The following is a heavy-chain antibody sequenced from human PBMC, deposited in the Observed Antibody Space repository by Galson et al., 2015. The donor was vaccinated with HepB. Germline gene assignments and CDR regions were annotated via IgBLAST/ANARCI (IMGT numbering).Heavy chain of an antibody. D-gene: IGHD2-21*02. CDR1: GFIFSDFS. J-gene: IGHJ4*02. CDR3: VKEHRSDWPNLDT. Sequence: SLRLSCAASGFIFSDFSMHWVRQAPGKGLEWVAVMSKRGNSINYADSMKGRFTISRDNSKNTVYLQMHDLRHEDTALYFCVKEHRSDWPNLDTWGPGTLVIVSS. V-gene: IGHV3-30*18. CDR2: MSKRGNSI.